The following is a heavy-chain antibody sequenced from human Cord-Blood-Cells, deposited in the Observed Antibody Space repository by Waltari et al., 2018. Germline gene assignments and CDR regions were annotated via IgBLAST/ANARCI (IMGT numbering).Heavy chain of an antibody. V-gene: IGHV3-21*01. J-gene: IGHJ4*02. CDR2: ISSSSSYI. CDR1: GCTLSTYS. D-gene: IGHD2-21*02. Sequence: EVQLVESGGGLVKPGGSRRLSCAASGCTLSTYSMNWVRQAPGKGLEWVSSISSSSSYIYYADSVKGRFTISRDNAKNSLYLQMNSLRAEDTAVYYCARDGGNSDYWGQGTLVTVSS. CDR3: ARDGGNSDY.